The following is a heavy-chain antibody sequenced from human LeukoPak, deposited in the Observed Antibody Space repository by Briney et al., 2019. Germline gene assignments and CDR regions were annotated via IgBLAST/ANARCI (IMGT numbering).Heavy chain of an antibody. CDR2: INPHSGGT. CDR1: GYTFTGYY. J-gene: IGHJ3*02. V-gene: IGHV1-2*02. D-gene: IGHD2-21*01. CDR3: ARVAYCGGDCRPDAFDI. Sequence: ASVKVSCEASGYTFTGYYMHWVRQAPGQGLEWMGWINPHSGGTNYAQKFQGRVTMTRDTSISTAYMELSRLRSDDTAVYYCARVAYCGGDCRPDAFDIWGQGTMVTVSS.